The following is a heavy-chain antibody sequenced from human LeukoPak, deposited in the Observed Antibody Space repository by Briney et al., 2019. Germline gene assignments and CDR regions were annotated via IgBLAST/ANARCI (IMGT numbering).Heavy chain of an antibody. D-gene: IGHD2-2*01. CDR1: GFTFSNDA. Sequence: GGSLRLSCAASGFTFSNDAMTWVRQAPGKGLEWVSAISGSGGSTYYADSVKGRFTISRDNSKNTLYLQMNSLRAEDTAVYYCATYCSSTSCYAPGYYYYGMDVWGQGTTVTVSS. CDR3: ATYCSSTSCYAPGYYYYGMDV. J-gene: IGHJ6*02. CDR2: ISGSGGST. V-gene: IGHV3-23*01.